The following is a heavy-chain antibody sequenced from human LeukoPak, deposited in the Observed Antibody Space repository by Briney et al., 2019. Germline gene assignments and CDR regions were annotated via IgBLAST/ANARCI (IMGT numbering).Heavy chain of an antibody. V-gene: IGHV1-69*05. J-gene: IGHJ4*02. D-gene: IGHD3-22*01. CDR1: GYTFASYG. CDR2: IIPIFGTA. Sequence: SVKVSCKASGYTFASYGISWVRQAPGQGLEWMGGIIPIFGTANYAQKFQGRVTITTDESTSTAYMELSSLRSEDTAVYYCARDHSSGYYSYWGQGTLVTVSS. CDR3: ARDHSSGYYSY.